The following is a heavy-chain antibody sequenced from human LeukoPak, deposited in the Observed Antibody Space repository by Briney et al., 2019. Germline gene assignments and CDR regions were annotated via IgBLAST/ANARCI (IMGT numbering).Heavy chain of an antibody. CDR1: GGSISSGGYY. D-gene: IGHD1-1*01. J-gene: IGHJ6*02. CDR3: ARQGRTGVYGMDV. CDR2: IYYSGST. Sequence: PSETLSLTCTVSGGSISSGGYYWSWIRQHPGKGLEWIGYIYYSGSTNYNPSLKSRVTISVDTSKNQFSLKLSSVTAADTAVYYCARQGRTGVYGMDVWGQGTTVTVSS. V-gene: IGHV4-61*08.